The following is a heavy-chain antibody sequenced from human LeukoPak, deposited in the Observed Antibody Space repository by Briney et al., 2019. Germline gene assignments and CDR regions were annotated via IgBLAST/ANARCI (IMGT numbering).Heavy chain of an antibody. CDR3: ARATIYYYDSSGYYSLFDY. D-gene: IGHD3-22*01. J-gene: IGHJ4*02. CDR1: GGSISSSNW. V-gene: IGHV4-4*02. CDR2: IYYSGST. Sequence: PSGTLSLTCAVSGGSISSSNWWSWVRQPPGKGLEWIGSIYYSGSTYYNPSLKSRVTISVDTSKNQFSLKLSSVTAADTAVYYCARATIYYYDSSGYYSLFDYWGQGTLVTVSS.